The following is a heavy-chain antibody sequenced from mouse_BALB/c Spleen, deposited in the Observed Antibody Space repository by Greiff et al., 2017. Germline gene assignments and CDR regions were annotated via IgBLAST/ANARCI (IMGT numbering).Heavy chain of an antibody. J-gene: IGHJ4*01. CDR3: ASLLRLRAMDY. CDR1: GFDFSRYW. D-gene: IGHD1-2*01. CDR2: INPDSSTI. V-gene: IGHV4-1*02. Sequence: EVQLQQSGGGLVQPGGSLKLSCAASGFDFSRYWMSWVRQAPGKGLEWIGEINPDSSTINYTPSLKDKFIISRDNAKNTLYLQMSKVRSEDTALYYCASLLRLRAMDYWGQGTSVTVSS.